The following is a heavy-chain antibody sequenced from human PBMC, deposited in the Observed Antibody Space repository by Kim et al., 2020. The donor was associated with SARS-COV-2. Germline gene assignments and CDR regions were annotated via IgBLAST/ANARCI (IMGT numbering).Heavy chain of an antibody. CDR2: INHSGST. V-gene: IGHV4-34*01. Sequence: SETLSLTCAFYGGSFSGYYGSWIRQPPGKGLEWIGEINHSGSTNYNPSLKSRVTISVDTSKNQFSLKLSSVTAADTAVYYCAMVRGSIDYWGQGTLVTVSS. D-gene: IGHD3-10*01. CDR1: GGSFSGYY. CDR3: AMVRGSIDY. J-gene: IGHJ4*02.